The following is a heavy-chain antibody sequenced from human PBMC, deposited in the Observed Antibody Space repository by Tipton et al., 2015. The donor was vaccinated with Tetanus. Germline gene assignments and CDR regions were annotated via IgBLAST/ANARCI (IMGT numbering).Heavy chain of an antibody. CDR3: ARGGSYSYGPRGFDL. CDR2: INHSGST. CDR1: GGSVRSGDYS. D-gene: IGHD5-18*01. Sequence: TLSLTCTVSGGSVRSGDYSWNWIRQPPGKGLEWIGEINHSGSTTYSPSFKSRVTISVDTPKNQFSLKLTSLTVADTAVYYCARGGSYSYGPRGFDLWGRGTLVTVSS. J-gene: IGHJ2*01. V-gene: IGHV4-61*08.